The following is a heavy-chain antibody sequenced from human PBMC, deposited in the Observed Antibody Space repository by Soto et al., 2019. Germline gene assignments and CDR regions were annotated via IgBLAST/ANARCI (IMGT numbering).Heavy chain of an antibody. J-gene: IGHJ2*01. V-gene: IGHV3-11*01. CDR3: ATRWGYFDF. Sequence: ESGGGLVRPGGSLRLSCAASGFTFSDYYMSWICQAPGKGLEWISYITSGGDTIYYTDSVKGRFTISRDNAKKSLYLDMKNLRADDSAVYYCATRWGYFDFWGRGTLVTVSS. CDR1: GFTFSDYY. CDR2: ITSGGDTI.